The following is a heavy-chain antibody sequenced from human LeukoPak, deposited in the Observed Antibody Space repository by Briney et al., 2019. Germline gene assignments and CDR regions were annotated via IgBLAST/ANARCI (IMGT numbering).Heavy chain of an antibody. D-gene: IGHD3-22*01. CDR1: GFTFSSYA. CDR3: AKRDSSGSYPYYFDF. V-gene: IGHV3-23*01. J-gene: IGHJ4*02. Sequence: GGSLRLSCAASGFTFSSYAMSWVRQAPGKGLEWVSAISGSGSTTYYADSVKGRFTISRDNSKDTLYLQMDSLRVEDTATYYCAKRDSSGSYPYYFDFWGQGTLVTVSS. CDR2: ISGSGSTT.